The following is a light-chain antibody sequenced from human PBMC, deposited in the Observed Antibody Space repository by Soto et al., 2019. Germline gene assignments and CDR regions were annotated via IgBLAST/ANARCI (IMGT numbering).Light chain of an antibody. CDR2: GAS. Sequence: EIVMTQSPATLSVSPGERATLSCRASQSISSSLAWCQQKPGQAPRLLIHGASTRATSNPGRFSGSGSGAEFTLTISSLQSEDFALYYCQQYYDWPPTFGQGTKVDIK. CDR1: QSISSS. CDR3: QQYYDWPPT. J-gene: IGKJ1*01. V-gene: IGKV3-15*01.